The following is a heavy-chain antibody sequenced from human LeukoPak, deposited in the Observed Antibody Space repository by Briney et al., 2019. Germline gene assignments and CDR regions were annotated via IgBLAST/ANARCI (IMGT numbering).Heavy chain of an antibody. CDR2: IKQDGSEK. CDR1: GFTFSSYW. Sequence: GGSLRLSCAASGFTFSSYWMSWVRQAPGKGLEWVANIKQDGSEKYYVDSVKGRFTISRDNAKNSLYLQMNSLRAEDTAVYYCAGDRAMRLTTVFYYYYYMDVWGKGTTVTVSS. CDR3: AGDRAMRLTTVFYYYYYMDV. J-gene: IGHJ6*03. D-gene: IGHD4-11*01. V-gene: IGHV3-7*01.